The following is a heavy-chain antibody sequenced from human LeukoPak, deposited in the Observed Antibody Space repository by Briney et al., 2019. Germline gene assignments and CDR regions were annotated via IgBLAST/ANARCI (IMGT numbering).Heavy chain of an antibody. CDR3: TTEEADSYGPFDY. V-gene: IGHV3-30*03. D-gene: IGHD5-18*01. CDR1: GFTFSSYG. CDR2: ISYDGSNK. J-gene: IGHJ4*02. Sequence: GGSLRLSCAASGFTFSSYGMHWVRQAPGKGLEWVAVISYDGSNKYCADSVKGRFTISRDNSKNTLYLQMNSLKTEDTAVYYCTTEEADSYGPFDYWGQGTLVTVSS.